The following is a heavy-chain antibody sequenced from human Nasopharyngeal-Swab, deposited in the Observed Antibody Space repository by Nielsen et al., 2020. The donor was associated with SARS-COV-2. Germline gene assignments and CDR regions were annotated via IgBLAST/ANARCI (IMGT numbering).Heavy chain of an antibody. CDR3: ARHGDPSRMPSYSTYYYYGMDV. CDR2: IYYSGST. J-gene: IGHJ6*02. V-gene: IGHV4-39*01. D-gene: IGHD2-21*01. Sequence: RQAPGKGLEWIGSIYYSGSTYYNPSLKSRVTISVDTSKNQFSLKLSSVTAADTAVYYCARHGDPSRMPSYSTYYYYGMDVWGQGTTV.